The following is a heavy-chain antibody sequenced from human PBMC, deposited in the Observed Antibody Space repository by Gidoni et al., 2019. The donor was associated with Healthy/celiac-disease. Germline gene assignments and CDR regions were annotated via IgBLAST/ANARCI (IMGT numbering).Heavy chain of an antibody. CDR3: AENSGGWYTGDAFDI. V-gene: IGHV3-23*01. J-gene: IGHJ3*02. Sequence: EVQLLESGGGLVQPGGSLRLSCAASGFTFSSYAMSWVRQAPGKGLEWVSAISCSGGSTYYADSVKGRFTISRDNSKNTLYLQMNSLRAEDTAVYYCAENSGGWYTGDAFDIWGQGTMVTVSS. D-gene: IGHD6-19*01. CDR1: GFTFSSYA. CDR2: ISCSGGST.